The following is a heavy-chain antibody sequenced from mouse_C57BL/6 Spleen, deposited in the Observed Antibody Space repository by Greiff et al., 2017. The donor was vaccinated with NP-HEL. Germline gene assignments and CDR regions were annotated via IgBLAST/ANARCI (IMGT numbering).Heavy chain of an antibody. CDR2: INPSTGGT. V-gene: IGHV1-42*01. Sequence: VQLQQSGPELVKPGASVKISCKASGYSFTGYYMNWVKQSPEKSLEWIGEINPSTGGTTYNQKFEAKATLTVDKSSSTAYMQLKSLTSEDSAVYYCARGGTGTSWFAYWGQGTLVTVSA. CDR1: GYSFTGYY. CDR3: ARGGTGTSWFAY. D-gene: IGHD4-1*01. J-gene: IGHJ3*01.